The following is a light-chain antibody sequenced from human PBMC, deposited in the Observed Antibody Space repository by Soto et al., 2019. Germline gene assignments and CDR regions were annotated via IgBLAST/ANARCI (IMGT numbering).Light chain of an antibody. V-gene: IGKV3-20*01. CDR1: QSVSSNY. Sequence: EIVLTQSAGALSLSPGERATLSCRAIQSVSSNYLAWYQEKPGQAPRLLIYGASSRATGIPDRFSGSGSGTGFTLTISSLQPEDFATYYCQQGYSTPPITSGQRTLLEVK. CDR3: QQGYSTPPIT. J-gene: IGKJ5*01. CDR2: GAS.